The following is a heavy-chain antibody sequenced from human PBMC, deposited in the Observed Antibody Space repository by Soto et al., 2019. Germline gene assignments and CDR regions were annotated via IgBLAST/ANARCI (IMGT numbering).Heavy chain of an antibody. J-gene: IGHJ4*02. D-gene: IGHD6-19*01. Sequence: EVQLVESGGGLVQPGGSLRLSCAASGFTFSSYWMSWVRQAPGKGLGWVAHTRQDGGQEYYVDSVKGRFTISRDNAKNSLYLQMNSLRVEDTAVYYCARYPNPTVAGLPFDLWGQGTLVTVSS. CDR3: ARYPNPTVAGLPFDL. V-gene: IGHV3-7*03. CDR1: GFTFSSYW. CDR2: TRQDGGQE.